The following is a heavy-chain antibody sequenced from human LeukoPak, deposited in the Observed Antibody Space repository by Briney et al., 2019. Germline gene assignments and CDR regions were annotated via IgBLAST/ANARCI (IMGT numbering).Heavy chain of an antibody. CDR1: RFTFSSYG. V-gene: IGHV3-48*04. Sequence: GGSLRLSCAASRFTFSSYGMHWVRQAPGKGLEWVSYISSGGSTIYYADSVKGRFTISRDNAKNSLYLQMNSLRAEDTAVYYCARETRTYYYDSSGYLDYWGQGTLVTVSS. CDR3: ARETRTYYYDSSGYLDY. J-gene: IGHJ4*02. CDR2: ISSGGSTI. D-gene: IGHD3-22*01.